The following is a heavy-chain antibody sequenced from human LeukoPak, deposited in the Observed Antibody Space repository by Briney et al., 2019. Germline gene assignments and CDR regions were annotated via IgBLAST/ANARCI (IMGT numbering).Heavy chain of an antibody. D-gene: IGHD3-16*02. CDR1: GGSISSSSYY. CDR3: ARESDYVWGSYLTHDY. CDR2: IYYSGST. J-gene: IGHJ4*02. V-gene: IGHV4-39*07. Sequence: PSETLSLTCTVSGGSISSSSYYWGWIRQPPGKGLEWIGSIYYSGSTYYNPSLKSRVTMSVDTSKNQFSLKLSSVTAADTAVYYCARESDYVWGSYLTHDYWGQGTLVTVSS.